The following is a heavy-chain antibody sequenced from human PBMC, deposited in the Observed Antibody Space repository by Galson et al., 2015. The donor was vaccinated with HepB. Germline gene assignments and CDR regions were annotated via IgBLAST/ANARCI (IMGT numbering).Heavy chain of an antibody. Sequence: SVKVSCKASGYSFTNYAIHWVRQAPGQGLEWMAWINTNTGNPTYAQGFTGRFVFSLDTSVSRAHLQISSLKVEDTAIYYCARSQWKLPALDIWGQGTMVTVSA. V-gene: IGHV7-4-1*02. CDR1: GYSFTNYA. D-gene: IGHD1-26*01. CDR3: ARSQWKLPALDI. CDR2: INTNTGNP. J-gene: IGHJ3*02.